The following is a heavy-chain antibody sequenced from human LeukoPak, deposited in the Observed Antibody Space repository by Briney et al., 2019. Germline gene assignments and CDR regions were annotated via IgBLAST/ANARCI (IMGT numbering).Heavy chain of an antibody. D-gene: IGHD2-2*01. Sequence: SQTLSLTCTVSGGSISSGGYYWSWIRQPPGKGLEWIGYIYHSGSTYYNPSLKSRVTISVDRSKNQFSLKLSSVTAADTAVYYCARGVDNCSSTSCYYYMDVWGKGTTVTVSS. V-gene: IGHV4-30-2*01. CDR2: IYHSGST. CDR3: ARGVDNCSSTSCYYYMDV. CDR1: GGSISSGGYY. J-gene: IGHJ6*03.